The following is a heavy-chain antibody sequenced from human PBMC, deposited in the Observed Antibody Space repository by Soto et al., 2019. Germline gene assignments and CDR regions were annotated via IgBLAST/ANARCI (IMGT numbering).Heavy chain of an antibody. V-gene: IGHV4-30-2*01. Sequence: KPSETLSLTCAVSGGSISSGGYSWSWIRQPPGKGLEWIGYTYHSGSTYYNPSLKSRVTISVDRSKNQFSLKLSSVTAADTAVYYCARDSGSSLDYWGQGTLVTVSS. CDR1: GGSISSGGYS. CDR2: TYHSGST. CDR3: ARDSGSSLDY. D-gene: IGHD1-26*01. J-gene: IGHJ4*02.